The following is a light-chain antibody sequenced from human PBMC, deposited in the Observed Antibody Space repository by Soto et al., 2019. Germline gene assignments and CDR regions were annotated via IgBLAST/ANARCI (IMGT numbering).Light chain of an antibody. CDR1: QSVSNSF. CDR3: QQYSTLPHT. CDR2: GVS. V-gene: IGKV3-20*01. Sequence: ESVLTQSPGTLSLSPGERATLSCRASQSVSNSFFAWYQQKPGQAPRLLIYGVSSRATGIPVRFSGSGSGTDFTLTISRLEPEDFVVYYCQQYSTLPHTFGQGTKLEVK. J-gene: IGKJ2*01.